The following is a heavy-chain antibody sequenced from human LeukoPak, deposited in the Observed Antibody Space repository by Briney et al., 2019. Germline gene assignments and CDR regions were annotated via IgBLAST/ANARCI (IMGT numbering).Heavy chain of an antibody. J-gene: IGHJ4*02. Sequence: PGGSLRLSCAASGFTFSSYEMNWVRQAPGKGLEWVSYISSSGSTIYYADSVKGRFTISRDNAKNSLYLQMNSLRAEDTAVYYCARVRSSGAHGSFDYWGQGTLVTVSS. CDR3: ARVRSSGAHGSFDY. V-gene: IGHV3-48*03. CDR2: ISSSGSTI. D-gene: IGHD6-6*01. CDR1: GFTFSSYE.